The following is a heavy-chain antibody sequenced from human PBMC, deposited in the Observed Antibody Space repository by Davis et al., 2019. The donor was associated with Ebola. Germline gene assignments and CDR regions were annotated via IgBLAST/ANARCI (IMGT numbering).Heavy chain of an antibody. J-gene: IGHJ3*02. CDR2: INLSGRT. CDR1: GGSFTGYY. V-gene: IGHV4-34*01. CDR3: ARDRFLLGRGYSYGYPAAHAFDI. D-gene: IGHD5-18*01. Sequence: SETLSLTCAVYGGSFTGYYWSWICQPPGKGLEWIGEINLSGRTNYTPSLKSRVTISVDRSKNQFSLKLSSVTAADTAVYYCARDRFLLGRGYSYGYPAAHAFDIWGQGTMVTVSS.